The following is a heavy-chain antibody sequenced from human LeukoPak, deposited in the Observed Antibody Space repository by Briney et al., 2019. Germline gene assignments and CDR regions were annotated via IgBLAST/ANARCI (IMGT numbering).Heavy chain of an antibody. J-gene: IGHJ4*02. D-gene: IGHD2-15*01. V-gene: IGHV3-74*01. CDR2: INSDGSSR. CDR1: GFTFSSYW. Sequence: GGSLRLSCAASGFTFSSYWMHWVRQAPGKGLVWVSRINSDGSSRSYADFVKGRFTISRDNSKNTLYLQMNSLRAEDTAVYYCAKDAVGVAAPDYWGQGTLVTVSS. CDR3: AKDAVGVAAPDY.